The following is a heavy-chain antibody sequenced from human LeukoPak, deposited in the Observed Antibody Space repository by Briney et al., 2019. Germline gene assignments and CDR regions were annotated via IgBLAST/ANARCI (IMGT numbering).Heavy chain of an antibody. CDR3: ATDMGDSSGYYPSMLGY. CDR2: IYPGDSDT. V-gene: IGHV5-51*01. Sequence: GESLKISCKGSGYSFTSYWIGWVRQMPGKGLEWMGIIYPGDSDTRYSPSFQGQVTISADKSISTAYLQWSSLKASDTAMYYCATDMGDSSGYYPSMLGYWGQGILVTVSS. J-gene: IGHJ4*02. D-gene: IGHD3-22*01. CDR1: GYSFTSYW.